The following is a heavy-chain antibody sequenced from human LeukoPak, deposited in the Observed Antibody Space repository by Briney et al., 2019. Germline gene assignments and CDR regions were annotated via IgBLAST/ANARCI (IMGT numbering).Heavy chain of an antibody. V-gene: IGHV3-30*18. J-gene: IGHJ4*02. CDR2: ISYDGSNK. D-gene: IGHD6-13*01. Sequence: GGSLRLSRAASGFTFSSYGMHWVRQAPGKGLEWVAVISYDGSNKYYADSVKGRFTISRDNSKNTLYLQMNSLRAEDTAVYYCAKALYRTGYSSSWYVWQWLPHFDYWGQGTLVTVSS. CDR3: AKALYRTGYSSSWYVWQWLPHFDY. CDR1: GFTFSSYG.